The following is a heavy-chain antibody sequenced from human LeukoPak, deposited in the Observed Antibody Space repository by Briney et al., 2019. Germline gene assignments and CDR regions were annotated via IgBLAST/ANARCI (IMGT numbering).Heavy chain of an antibody. V-gene: IGHV1-2*02. CDR2: INPNSGGT. Sequence: ASVKVSCKASGYTFSCYYMHWVRQAPGQGLEWMGWINPNSGGTNYAQKFQGRVTMTRDTSISTAYMELSRLRSDDTAVYYCARGYPLSTTAAGTYFQHWGQGTLVTVSS. CDR1: GYTFSCYY. CDR3: ARGYPLSTTAAGTYFQH. J-gene: IGHJ1*01. D-gene: IGHD6-13*01.